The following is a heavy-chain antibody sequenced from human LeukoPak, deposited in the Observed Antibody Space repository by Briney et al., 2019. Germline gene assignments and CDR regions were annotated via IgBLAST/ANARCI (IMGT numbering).Heavy chain of an antibody. D-gene: IGHD5-24*01. Sequence: SETLSLTCTVSGASLSSIFYNWGWIRPPPGMGLESTASIFHDGSSYFNPSHKSRVTISVDRSEKFFSLKLTSVTAADTSVYYCARHVLSKRSLDSGGQGILVTVSS. CDR3: ARHVLSKRSLDS. CDR2: IFHDGSS. J-gene: IGHJ5*01. V-gene: IGHV4-39*01. CDR1: GASLSSIFYN.